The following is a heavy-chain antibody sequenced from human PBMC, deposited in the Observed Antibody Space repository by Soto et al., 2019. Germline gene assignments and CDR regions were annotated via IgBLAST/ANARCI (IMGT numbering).Heavy chain of an antibody. CDR3: ARQDHDYGDFFDY. J-gene: IGHJ4*02. Sequence: QLQLQESGPGLVKPSETLSLTCTVSSGSISSSSYYWGWIRQPPGKGLEWIGSIYYSGSTYYNPSLKSRVTISVVTSKNQFSLKLSSVTAADTAVYYCARQDHDYGDFFDYWGQGTQVTVSS. CDR1: SGSISSSSYY. CDR2: IYYSGST. V-gene: IGHV4-39*01. D-gene: IGHD4-17*01.